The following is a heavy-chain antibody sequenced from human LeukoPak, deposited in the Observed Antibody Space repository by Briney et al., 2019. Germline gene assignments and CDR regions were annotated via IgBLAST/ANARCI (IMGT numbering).Heavy chain of an antibody. CDR2: ISGSGART. Sequence: GGSLRLSCAASGFTFSTYAMSWVRQAPGKGLEWVSSISGSGARTYYADSVKGRFTISRDNSKNTLYLQMNSLRAEDTAVYYCAKMDDSSGYLPFDYWGQGTLVTVSS. D-gene: IGHD3-22*01. J-gene: IGHJ4*02. CDR1: GFTFSTYA. V-gene: IGHV3-23*01. CDR3: AKMDDSSGYLPFDY.